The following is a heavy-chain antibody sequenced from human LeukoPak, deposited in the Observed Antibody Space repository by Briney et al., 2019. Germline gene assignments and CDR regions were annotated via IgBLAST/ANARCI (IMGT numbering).Heavy chain of an antibody. V-gene: IGHV4-39*01. Sequence: SETLSLTCTVSSGSISSSNYYWGCIRQPPGKGLEWIGSISYSGSTYYNPSLKSRVTISVDTSKNQFSLKLSSVTAADTAVYYCASYSSGLRAFDYWGQGNLVTVSS. CDR1: SGSISSSNYY. D-gene: IGHD6-19*01. CDR2: ISYSGST. CDR3: ASYSSGLRAFDY. J-gene: IGHJ4*02.